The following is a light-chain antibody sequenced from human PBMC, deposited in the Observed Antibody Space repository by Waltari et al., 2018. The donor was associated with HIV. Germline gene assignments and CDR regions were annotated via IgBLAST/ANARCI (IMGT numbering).Light chain of an antibody. Sequence: DIQLTQSPSFLSASVGDRVTITCRASQGISSYLAWYQQKPGKAPKLLIYAASTLQSGVPSRFSGSGSGTEFTLTINSLQPEDFATYFCQQLTGFTFGPGTKVDIK. J-gene: IGKJ3*01. CDR1: QGISSY. V-gene: IGKV1-9*01. CDR3: QQLTGFT. CDR2: AAS.